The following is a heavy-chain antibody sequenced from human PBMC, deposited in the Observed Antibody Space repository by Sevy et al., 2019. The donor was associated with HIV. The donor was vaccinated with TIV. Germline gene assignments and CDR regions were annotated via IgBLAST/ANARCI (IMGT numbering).Heavy chain of an antibody. CDR1: GYTFNNAW. Sequence: GESLKISCAASGYTFNNAWMSWVRQAPGKGLEWLGRIKSKTDGGSAEYASPVKGRFTISRDDSKSTLYLQVNRLRTEDTGVYYCTGATVFGATWFDPWGQGALVTVSS. D-gene: IGHD3-3*01. J-gene: IGHJ5*02. V-gene: IGHV3-15*01. CDR3: TGATVFGATWFDP. CDR2: IKSKTDGGSA.